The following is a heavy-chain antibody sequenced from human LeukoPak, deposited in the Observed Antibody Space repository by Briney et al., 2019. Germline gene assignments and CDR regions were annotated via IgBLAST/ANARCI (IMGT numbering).Heavy chain of an antibody. CDR3: ARGRGVDY. J-gene: IGHJ4*02. CDR2: INHRGST. V-gene: IGHV4-34*01. CDR1: GGSFSGYY. D-gene: IGHD2-8*01. Sequence: SSETLSLTCAVYGGSFSGYYWSWIRQPPGKGLEWIGEINHRGSTNYNPSLKSRVTISVDTSKNQFSLKLSSVTAADTAVYYCARGRGVDYWGQGTLVTVSS.